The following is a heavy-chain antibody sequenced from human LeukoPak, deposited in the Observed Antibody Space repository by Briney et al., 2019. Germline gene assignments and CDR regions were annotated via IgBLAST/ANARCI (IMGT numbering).Heavy chain of an antibody. V-gene: IGHV3-7*03. CDR3: ARDRGQWLVYNWFDP. Sequence: GGSLRLSCAASGFTFSSYAMSWVRQAPGKGLEWVANVKQDGSEKYYVDSVKGRFTISRDNAKNSLYLQMNSLRAEDTAVYYCARDRGQWLVYNWFDPWGQGTLVTVSS. D-gene: IGHD6-19*01. CDR2: VKQDGSEK. J-gene: IGHJ5*02. CDR1: GFTFSSYA.